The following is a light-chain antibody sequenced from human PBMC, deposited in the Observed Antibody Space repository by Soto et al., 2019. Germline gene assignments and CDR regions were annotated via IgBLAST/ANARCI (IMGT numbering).Light chain of an antibody. CDR2: EVS. CDR3: SSYTSSSTLYV. J-gene: IGLJ1*01. CDR1: SSDVGDYNY. V-gene: IGLV2-14*01. Sequence: QSALTQPASVSGSPGQSITISCTGTSSDVGDYNYVSWYQQHPCKAPKLMIYEVSNRPSGVSNRFSGSKSGNTASLTISGLQAEDEADYYCSSYTSSSTLYVFGTGTKLTVL.